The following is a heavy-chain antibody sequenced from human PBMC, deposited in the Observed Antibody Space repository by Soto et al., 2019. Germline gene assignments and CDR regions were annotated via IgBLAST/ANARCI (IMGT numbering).Heavy chain of an antibody. Sequence: SETLSLTCTVSGGSISSGDYYWSWIRQPPGKGLEWIGYIYYSGSTYYNPSLKSRVTISVDTSKNQFSLKLSSVTAADTAVYYCARVDYYDSSGYLFDYWGQGTLVTVSS. CDR2: IYYSGST. CDR1: GGSISSGDYY. V-gene: IGHV4-30-4*01. D-gene: IGHD3-22*01. CDR3: ARVDYYDSSGYLFDY. J-gene: IGHJ4*02.